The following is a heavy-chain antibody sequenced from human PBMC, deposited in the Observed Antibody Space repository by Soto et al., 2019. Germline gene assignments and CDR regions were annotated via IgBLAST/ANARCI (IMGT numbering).Heavy chain of an antibody. Sequence: SETLSLTCAVYGGSFSGYYWSWIRQPPGKGLEWIGDINHSGSTNYNPSLKSRVTISVDTSKNQFSLKLISVTAADTAVYYCARGRDQRLGYCSGGSCYLNWFDPWGQGTLVTVSS. J-gene: IGHJ5*02. V-gene: IGHV4-34*01. D-gene: IGHD2-15*01. CDR1: GGSFSGYY. CDR2: INHSGST. CDR3: ARGRDQRLGYCSGGSCYLNWFDP.